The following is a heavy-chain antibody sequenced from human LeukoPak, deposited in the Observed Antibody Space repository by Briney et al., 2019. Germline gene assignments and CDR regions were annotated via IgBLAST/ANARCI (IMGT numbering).Heavy chain of an antibody. J-gene: IGHJ4*02. CDR1: GASISRYF. Sequence: KPSETLSLTCTVSGASISRYFWNWIRQPPGKELEWIGYISSGGSTNYNPSLKSRVTVSIDTSKNQFSLQLSSVTAADTAMYYCARPPLGGSIGGDCWGQGTLVTVSS. CDR2: ISSGGST. V-gene: IGHV4-59*08. D-gene: IGHD2/OR15-2a*01. CDR3: ARPPLGGSIGGDC.